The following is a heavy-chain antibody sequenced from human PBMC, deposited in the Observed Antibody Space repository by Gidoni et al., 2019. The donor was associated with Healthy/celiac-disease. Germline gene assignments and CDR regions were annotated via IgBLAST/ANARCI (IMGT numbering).Heavy chain of an antibody. Sequence: EVQLLESGGGLVQPGGSLRLSCAASGFTFSSYAMSWVRQAPGKGLEWGSAISGSGGSTYYADSVKGRFTISRDNSKNTLYLQMNSMRAEDTAVYYCAKDLSEFTFGGPMGYWGQGTLVTVSS. J-gene: IGHJ4*02. CDR1: GFTFSSYA. D-gene: IGHD3-16*01. V-gene: IGHV3-23*01. CDR2: ISGSGGST. CDR3: AKDLSEFTFGGPMGY.